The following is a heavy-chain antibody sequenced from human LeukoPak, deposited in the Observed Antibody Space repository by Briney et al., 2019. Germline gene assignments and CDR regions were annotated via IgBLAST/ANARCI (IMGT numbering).Heavy chain of an antibody. CDR3: AREAYGGNSPFPFFDY. CDR2: IIPIFGTA. J-gene: IGHJ4*02. Sequence: SVKVSCRASGGTFSSYAISWVRQAPGQGLEWMGGIIPIFGTANYAQKFQGRVTITADESTSTAYMELSSLRSEDTAVYYCAREAYGGNSPFPFFDYWGQGTLVTVSS. V-gene: IGHV1-69*01. CDR1: GGTFSSYA. D-gene: IGHD4-23*01.